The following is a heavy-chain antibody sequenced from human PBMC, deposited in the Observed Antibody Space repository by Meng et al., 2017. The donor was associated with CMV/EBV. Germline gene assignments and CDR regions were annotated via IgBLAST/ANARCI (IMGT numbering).Heavy chain of an antibody. CDR3: ARGGERDSSGYRYGMDV. CDR2: INPNSGGT. Sequence: ASVKVSCKASGYTFTGYYMHWVRQAPGRGLEWMGWINPNSGGTNYAQKFQGRVTMTRDTSISTAYMELSRLRSDDTAVYYCARGGERDSSGYRYGMDVWGQGTTVTVSS. CDR1: GYTFTGYY. V-gene: IGHV1-2*02. D-gene: IGHD3-22*01. J-gene: IGHJ6*02.